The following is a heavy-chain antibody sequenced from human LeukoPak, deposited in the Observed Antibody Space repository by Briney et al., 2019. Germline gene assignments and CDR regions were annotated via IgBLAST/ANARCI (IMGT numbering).Heavy chain of an antibody. CDR2: IYYNGST. CDR3: ARTSLDGAWFDP. V-gene: IGHV4-30-4*08. J-gene: IGHJ5*02. D-gene: IGHD1-1*01. CDR1: GGSISSGDYY. Sequence: SETLSLTCTVSGGSISSGDYYWSWIRQPPGKGLEWIGYIYYNGSTYYNPSLKSRVTISVDTSKNQFSLKLSSVTAADTAVYYCARTSLDGAWFDPWGQGTLVTVSS.